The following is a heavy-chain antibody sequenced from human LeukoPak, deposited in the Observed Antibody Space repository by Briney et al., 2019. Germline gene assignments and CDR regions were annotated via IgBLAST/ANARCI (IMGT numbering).Heavy chain of an antibody. J-gene: IGHJ4*02. CDR2: IYYSGST. D-gene: IGHD5-24*01. CDR1: GGSISSSSYY. Sequence: SETLSLTCTVSGGSISSSSYYWGWIRQPPGKGLEWIGSIYYSGSTYYNPSLKSRVTISVDTSKNQFSLKLSSVTAADTAVYYCARLRRWPQNFDYWGQGTLVTVSS. CDR3: ARLRRWPQNFDY. V-gene: IGHV4-39*01.